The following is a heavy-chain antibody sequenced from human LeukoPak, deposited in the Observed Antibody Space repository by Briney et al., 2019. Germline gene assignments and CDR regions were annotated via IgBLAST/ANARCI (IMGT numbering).Heavy chain of an antibody. CDR3: AKEYTGTFSPFPSYFDN. CDR1: EITFSSYS. Sequence: GGSLRLSCAASEITFSSYSMNWVRQAPGKGLEWVSSISSSSSYIYYADSVKGRFTISRDNSKNTLYLQMNSLRAEDTAIYYCAKEYTGTFSPFPSYFDNWGQGTLVTVSS. D-gene: IGHD1-26*01. J-gene: IGHJ4*02. CDR2: ISSSSSYI. V-gene: IGHV3-21*04.